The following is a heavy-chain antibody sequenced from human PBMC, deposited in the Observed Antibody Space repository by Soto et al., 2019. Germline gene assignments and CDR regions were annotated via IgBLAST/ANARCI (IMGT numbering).Heavy chain of an antibody. CDR2: IYYSGNT. V-gene: IGHV4-30-4*02. CDR1: CSPIRSVDSY. J-gene: IGHJ6*02. Sequence: SENLSVTCSIVCSPIRSVDSYWSWIRQPPGKGLEWIGNIYYSGNTYYNPSLKSRLIISIDTSKNKFSLKVGSVTAADTAVYYSASSSLYAMDVRGQGTTVT. CDR3: ASSSLYAMDV.